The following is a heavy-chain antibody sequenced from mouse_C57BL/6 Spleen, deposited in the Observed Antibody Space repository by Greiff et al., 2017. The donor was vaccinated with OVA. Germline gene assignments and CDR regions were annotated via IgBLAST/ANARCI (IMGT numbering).Heavy chain of an antibody. CDR3: ARSPAWFAY. J-gene: IGHJ3*01. CDR1: GYTFTDYY. CDR2: IFPGSGST. V-gene: IGHV1-75*01. Sequence: QVQLQQSGPELVKPGASVKISCKASGYTFTDYYINWVKQRPGQGLEWIGWIFPGSGSTYYNEKFKGKATLTVDNSSSTAYRLLSSLTSEDSAVYFCARSPAWFAYWGQGTLVTVSA.